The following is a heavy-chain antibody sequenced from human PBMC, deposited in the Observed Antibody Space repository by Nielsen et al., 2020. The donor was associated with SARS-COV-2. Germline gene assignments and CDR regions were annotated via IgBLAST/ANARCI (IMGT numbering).Heavy chain of an antibody. CDR2: IKSRPDGGTT. J-gene: IGHJ4*02. V-gene: IGHV3-15*01. D-gene: IGHD3-10*01. Sequence: GGSLRLSCVVSGFTFSNAWMSWVRQAPGKGLEWVGRIKSRPDGGTTDFAAPVKDRFTISRDDSKNTLYLQMNSLKTEDTAFYYCTTDHAPRGFSYWGQGTFVTVSS. CDR3: TTDHAPRGFSY. CDR1: GFTFSNAW.